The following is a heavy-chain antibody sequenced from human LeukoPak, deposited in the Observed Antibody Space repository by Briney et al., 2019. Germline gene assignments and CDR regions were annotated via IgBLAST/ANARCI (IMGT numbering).Heavy chain of an antibody. J-gene: IGHJ5*02. Sequence: GGSLRLSCAASGFTFSSYTMSWVRQAPGKGLKWVSGISGSGGNTYYADSVKGRFTISRDNSKNTLYLQMNSLRAEDTAIYYCAKGQGAAGVTGRSSNWFDPWGQGTLVTVSS. V-gene: IGHV3-23*01. D-gene: IGHD6-13*01. CDR2: ISGSGGNT. CDR3: AKGQGAAGVTGRSSNWFDP. CDR1: GFTFSSYT.